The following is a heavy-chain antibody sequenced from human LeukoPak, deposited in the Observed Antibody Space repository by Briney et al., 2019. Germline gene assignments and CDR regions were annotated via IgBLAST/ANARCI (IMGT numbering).Heavy chain of an antibody. CDR3: ASPLVESRGNVHFGL. Sequence: QTGGSLRLSCAASGFTFSIYWMTWVRQAPGKGLEWVANIRPDGNWKSSVDSVSGRFIISIDKAKKSLYMEMSSLRAEDTAVYYCASPLVESRGNVHFGLWGRGTLVTVSS. CDR2: IRPDGNWK. D-gene: IGHD4-23*01. CDR1: GFTFSIYW. J-gene: IGHJ2*01. V-gene: IGHV3-7*05.